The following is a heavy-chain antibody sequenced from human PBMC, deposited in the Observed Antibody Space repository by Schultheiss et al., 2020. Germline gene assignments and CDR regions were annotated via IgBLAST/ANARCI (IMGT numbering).Heavy chain of an antibody. D-gene: IGHD6-19*01. J-gene: IGHJ4*02. CDR1: GFTFDDYA. CDR3: AKDTAVARSVGVRYFAS. Sequence: GGSLRLSCAASGFTFDDYAMHWVRQAPGKGLEWVSAISGSGGSTYYADSVKGRFTISRDNSKNTLYLQMNSLRAEDTAVYHCAKDTAVARSVGVRYFASWGLGALVTVSS. V-gene: IGHV3-23*01. CDR2: ISGSGGST.